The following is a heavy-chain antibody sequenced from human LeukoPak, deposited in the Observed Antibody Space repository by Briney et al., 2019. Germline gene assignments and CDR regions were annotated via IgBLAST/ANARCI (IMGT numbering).Heavy chain of an antibody. CDR2: IYSGGST. D-gene: IGHD2-15*01. V-gene: IGHV3-53*01. CDR3: ARGNRIGYCSGGSCYSGAFDI. J-gene: IGHJ3*02. CDR1: GFSVSSNY. Sequence: HPGGSLRLSCAASGFSVSSNYLSWVRQAPGRGLEWVSVIYSGGSTYYADSVKGRFTISRDNSKNTLYLQMNSLRAEDTAVYYCARGNRIGYCSGGSCYSGAFDIWGQGTMVTVSS.